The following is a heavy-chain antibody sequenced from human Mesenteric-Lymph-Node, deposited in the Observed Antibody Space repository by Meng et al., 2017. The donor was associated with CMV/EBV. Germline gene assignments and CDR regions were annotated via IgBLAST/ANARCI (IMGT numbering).Heavy chain of an antibody. D-gene: IGHD6-6*01. J-gene: IGHJ4*02. CDR1: GFTFSSYE. V-gene: IGHV3-48*03. CDR2: ISSSGSII. CDR3: ARGEPQYTSSSGFPFDY. Sequence: GESLKISCAASGFTFSSYEMNWVRQAPGKGLEWASYISSSGSIIYYADSVKGRFTISRDNAKKSLYLQMSSLRAEDTALYYCARGEPQYTSSSGFPFDYWGQGTLVTVSS.